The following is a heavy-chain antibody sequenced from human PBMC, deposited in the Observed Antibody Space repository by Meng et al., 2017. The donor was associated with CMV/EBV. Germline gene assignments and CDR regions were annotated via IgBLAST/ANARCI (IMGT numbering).Heavy chain of an antibody. CDR3: ARDKDIVVVPAEGDYYYGMDV. J-gene: IGHJ6*02. Sequence: LSLTCAASGFTFSSYAMHWVRQAPGKGLEWVAVISYDGSNKYYADSVKGRFTISRDNSKNTLYLQMNSLRAEDTAVYYCARDKDIVVVPAEGDYYYGMDVWGQGTTVTVSS. D-gene: IGHD2-2*01. CDR1: GFTFSSYA. V-gene: IGHV3-30-3*01. CDR2: ISYDGSNK.